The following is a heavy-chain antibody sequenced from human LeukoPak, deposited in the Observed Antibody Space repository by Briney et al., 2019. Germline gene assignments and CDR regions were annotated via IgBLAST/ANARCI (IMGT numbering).Heavy chain of an antibody. CDR3: AREAYDFWSGYWPVDY. J-gene: IGHJ4*02. V-gene: IGHV1-18*01. CDR1: GYTFTSYG. Sequence: ASVKVSCKASGYTFTSYGISWVRQAPGQGLEWMGWISAYNGNTNYAQKLQGRVTMTTDTSTSTAYMELRSLRPDDTAVYYCAREAYDFWSGYWPVDYWGQGTLVTVSS. D-gene: IGHD3-3*01. CDR2: ISAYNGNT.